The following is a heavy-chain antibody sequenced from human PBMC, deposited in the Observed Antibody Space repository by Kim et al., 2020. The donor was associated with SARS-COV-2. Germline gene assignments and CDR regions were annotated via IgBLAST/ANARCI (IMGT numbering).Heavy chain of an antibody. J-gene: IGHJ4*02. V-gene: IGHV3-43*02. D-gene: IGHD3-10*01. CDR1: GLTFDDYA. CDR3: ARTQGLWFGEFPIDN. CDR2: ISGDGGST. Sequence: GGSLRLSCAASGLTFDDYAMHWVRQAPGKGLEWISLISGDGGSTYYADSVKGRFTIPRDNSKNSLYLQMNSLRTEDTALYYCARTQGLWFGEFPIDNWGQRTLVTVSS.